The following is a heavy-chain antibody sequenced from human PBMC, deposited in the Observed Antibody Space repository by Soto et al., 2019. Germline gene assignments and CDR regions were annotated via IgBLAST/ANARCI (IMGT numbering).Heavy chain of an antibody. J-gene: IGHJ4*02. CDR3: APSPYRRSSYYSAY. CDR2: IYWDDDK. Sequence: QITLKESGPTLVKPTQTLTLTCTFSGFSLSTSGVGVGWIRQPPGKALEWLALIYWDDDKRDSPFLKSRLTPXKXTXTNHVVLTITNRDPLYTPTSYCAPSPYRRSSYYSAYWAQRPLVTLSS. CDR1: GFSLSTSGVG. D-gene: IGHD6-6*01. V-gene: IGHV2-5*02.